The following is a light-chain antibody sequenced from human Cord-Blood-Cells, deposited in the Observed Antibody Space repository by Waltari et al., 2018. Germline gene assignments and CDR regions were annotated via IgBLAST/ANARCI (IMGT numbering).Light chain of an antibody. J-gene: IGKJ2*01. CDR3: QQSYSTPYT. CDR2: AAS. V-gene: IGKV1-39*01. CDR1: QSISSY. Sequence: DIQMTQSPSSLSASVGARVTITCRASQSISSYLNWYQQKPVKAPKLLIYAASSLQSGVPSRFSGSGSGTDFTLTISRLQPEDFATYYCQQSYSTPYTFGQGTKLEIK.